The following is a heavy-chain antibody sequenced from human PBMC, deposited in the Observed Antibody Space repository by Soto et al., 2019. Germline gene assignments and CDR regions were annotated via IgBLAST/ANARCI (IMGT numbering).Heavy chain of an antibody. V-gene: IGHV4-4*02. J-gene: IGHJ4*02. CDR3: ASRARAVGNFDY. CDR1: GGSISSSNW. CDR2: IYHSGST. D-gene: IGHD1-26*01. Sequence: SETLSLTCAVSGGSISSSNWWSWVRQPPGKGLEWIGYIYHSGSTYYNPSLKSRVTISVDRSKNQFSLKLSSVTAADTAVYYCASRARAVGNFDYWGQGTLVTVS.